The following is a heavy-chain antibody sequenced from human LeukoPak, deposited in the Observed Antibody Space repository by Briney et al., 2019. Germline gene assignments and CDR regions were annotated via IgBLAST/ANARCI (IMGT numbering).Heavy chain of an antibody. J-gene: IGHJ5*02. CDR3: AKDMELAS. CDR2: ISSSGANA. CDR1: GFTVSSNY. V-gene: IGHV3-23*01. Sequence: GGSLRLSCAASGFTVSSNYINWVRQAPGKGLEWVSLISSSGANAYYADSVKGRFTISRDNSKNTLYLQMNNLRGEDTAEYYCAKDMELASWGQGTLVIVSS. D-gene: IGHD1-26*01.